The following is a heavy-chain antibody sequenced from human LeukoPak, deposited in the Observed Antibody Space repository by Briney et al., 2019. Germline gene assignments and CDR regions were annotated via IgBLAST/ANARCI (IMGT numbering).Heavy chain of an antibody. CDR1: GFTFSSYA. V-gene: IGHV3-30-3*01. CDR3: ARDLSSSWKDY. Sequence: PGGSLRLSCAASGFTFSSYAMSWVRQAPGKGLEWVAVISYDGSNKYYADSVKGRFTISRDNSKNTLYLQMNSLRAEDTAVYYCARDLSSSWKDYWGQGTLVTVSS. CDR2: ISYDGSNK. D-gene: IGHD6-13*01. J-gene: IGHJ4*02.